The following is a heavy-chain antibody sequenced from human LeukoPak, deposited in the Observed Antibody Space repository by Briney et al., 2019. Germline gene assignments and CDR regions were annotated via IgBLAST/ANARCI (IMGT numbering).Heavy chain of an antibody. Sequence: GEYLKISCKGSGYSFTSYWIGWVRQMPGKGLEWMGIIYPGDSDTRYSPSFQGQVTISADKSISTAYLQWSSLKASDTSMYYCARDVDGYYYDSSGYHWGFDYLGQGTLVTVSS. V-gene: IGHV5-51*01. J-gene: IGHJ4*02. D-gene: IGHD3-22*01. CDR3: ARDVDGYYYDSSGYHWGFDY. CDR1: GYSFTSYW. CDR2: IYPGDSDT.